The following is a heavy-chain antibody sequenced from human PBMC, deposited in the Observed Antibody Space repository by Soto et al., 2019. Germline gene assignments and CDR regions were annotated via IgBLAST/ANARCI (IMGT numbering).Heavy chain of an antibody. Sequence: SETLSLTCTVPAGSISSGGYSWSWIRQPPGKGLEWIGYIYHSGSTYYNPSLKSRVTISLDRSKNHFSLKLSSVSAADTAVYYGARAQRLVLDYWGQGTLVTVSS. J-gene: IGHJ4*02. CDR3: ARAQRLVLDY. D-gene: IGHD6-19*01. CDR2: IYHSGST. V-gene: IGHV4-30-2*01. CDR1: AGSISSGGYS.